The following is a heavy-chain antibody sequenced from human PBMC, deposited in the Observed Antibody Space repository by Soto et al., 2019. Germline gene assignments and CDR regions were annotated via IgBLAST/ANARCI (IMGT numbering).Heavy chain of an antibody. CDR3: ARGTSGSHDAFDI. Sequence: QVQLQQWGAGLLKPSETLSLTCAVYGGSFSGHYWSWIRQPPGKGLEWIGQINHSGSTNYNPPLKSRVTISIDTSKNQFSLNLSSVTAADTTVYYCARGTSGSHDAFDIWGQGTMVTVSS. D-gene: IGHD2-15*01. CDR1: GGSFSGHY. V-gene: IGHV4-34*01. J-gene: IGHJ3*02. CDR2: INHSGST.